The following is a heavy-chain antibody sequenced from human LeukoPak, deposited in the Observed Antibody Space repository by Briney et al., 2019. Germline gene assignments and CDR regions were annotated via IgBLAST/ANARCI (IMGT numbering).Heavy chain of an antibody. CDR3: ARDLVRGPLIPTYYDFWSGYYTGMGSGWFDP. J-gene: IGHJ5*02. Sequence: TGGSLRLSCAASGFTFSSYAMHWVRQAPGKGLEWVAVISYDGSNKYYADSVKGRFTISRDNSKNTLYLQMNSLRAEDTAVYYCARDLVRGPLIPTYYDFWSGYYTGMGSGWFDPWGQGTLVTVSS. CDR2: ISYDGSNK. D-gene: IGHD3-3*01. V-gene: IGHV3-30-3*01. CDR1: GFTFSSYA.